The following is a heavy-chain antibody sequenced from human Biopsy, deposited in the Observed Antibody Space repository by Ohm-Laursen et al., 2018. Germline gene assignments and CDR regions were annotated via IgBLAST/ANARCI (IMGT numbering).Heavy chain of an antibody. V-gene: IGHV4-59*12. D-gene: IGHD3-22*01. Sequence: GTLSLTCSVSGVYISDYYWSWIRQPPGRGLEWVGSIYYSGSTNYNPSLKSRVTLSMDTSKRQFSLKLSFVTAADTAMYYCARWTPEYDSSRYYLDAFDIWGQGTKVTVSS. J-gene: IGHJ3*02. CDR1: GVYISDYY. CDR2: IYYSGST. CDR3: ARWTPEYDSSRYYLDAFDI.